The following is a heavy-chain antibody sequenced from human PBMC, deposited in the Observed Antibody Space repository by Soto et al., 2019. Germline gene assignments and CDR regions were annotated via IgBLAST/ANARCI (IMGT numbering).Heavy chain of an antibody. V-gene: IGHV4-34*01. J-gene: IGHJ6*03. D-gene: IGHD6-6*01. CDR2: INHSGST. Sequence: SETLSLTCAVYGGSFSGYYWSWIRQPPGKGLEWIGEINHSGSTNYNPSLKSRVTKSVDTSKNQFSLKLRSETAADTSVYYCARGSIPSSSRRDSPGYYMDVWGKGTTVTVSS. CDR3: ARGSIPSSSRRDSPGYYMDV. CDR1: GGSFSGYY.